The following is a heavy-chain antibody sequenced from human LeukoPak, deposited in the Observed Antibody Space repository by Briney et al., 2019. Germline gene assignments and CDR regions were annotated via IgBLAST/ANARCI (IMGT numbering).Heavy chain of an antibody. J-gene: IGHJ6*03. CDR1: GGTFSSYA. CDR2: IIPIFGTA. D-gene: IGHD3-3*01. Sequence: SVKVSCKASGGTFSSYAISWVRQAPGQGLEWMGGIIPIFGTANYAQKFQGSVTITADESTSTAYMELSSLRSEDTAVYYCARNRYDFWSGYLHYYYYMDVWGKGTTVTVSS. V-gene: IGHV1-69*13. CDR3: ARNRYDFWSGYLHYYYYMDV.